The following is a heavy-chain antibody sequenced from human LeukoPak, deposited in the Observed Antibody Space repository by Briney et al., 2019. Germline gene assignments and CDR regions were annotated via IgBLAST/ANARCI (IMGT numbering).Heavy chain of an antibody. V-gene: IGHV3-23*01. CDR1: GFTFNSYA. J-gene: IGHJ4*02. CDR2: ISGSGYST. CDR3: AKPVAGTLRGFDY. D-gene: IGHD6-19*01. Sequence: GESLRLSCAASGFTFNSYAMSWVRQAPGKGLEWVSGISGSGYSTYYADSVKGRFTISRDNSKNTLYLQMNSLRAEDTAVYYCAKPVAGTLRGFDYWGQGTLVTVSS.